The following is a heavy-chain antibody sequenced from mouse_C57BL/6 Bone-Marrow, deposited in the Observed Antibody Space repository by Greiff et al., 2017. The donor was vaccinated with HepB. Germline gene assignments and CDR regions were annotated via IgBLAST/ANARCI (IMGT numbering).Heavy chain of an antibody. Sequence: QVQLQQPGAELVKPGASVKLSCKASGYTFTSYWMHWVKQRPGQGLEWIGMIHPNSGSTNYNEKFKSKATLTVDKSSSTAYMLLSSLTSEDSAVYYCARPYYCNPYYFDYWGQGTTLTVSS. J-gene: IGHJ2*01. CDR2: IHPNSGST. V-gene: IGHV1-64*01. CDR1: GYTFTSYW. CDR3: ARPYYCNPYYFDY. D-gene: IGHD2-10*01.